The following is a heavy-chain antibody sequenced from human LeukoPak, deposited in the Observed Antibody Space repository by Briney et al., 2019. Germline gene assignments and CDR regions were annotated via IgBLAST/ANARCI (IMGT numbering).Heavy chain of an antibody. J-gene: IGHJ5*02. CDR3: ARRRGFGYNWFDP. CDR2: IWYDGSNK. V-gene: IGHV3-33*01. Sequence: PGGSLGLSCAASGFTFSSYGMHWVRQAPGKGLEWVAVIWYDGSNKYYADSVKGRFTISRDNSKNTLYLQMNSLRAEDTAMYYCARRRGFGYNWFDPWGQGTLVTVSS. CDR1: GFTFSSYG. D-gene: IGHD3-10*01.